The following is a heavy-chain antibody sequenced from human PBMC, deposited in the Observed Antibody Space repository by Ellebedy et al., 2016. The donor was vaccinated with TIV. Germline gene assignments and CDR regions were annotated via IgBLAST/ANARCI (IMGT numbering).Heavy chain of an antibody. CDR1: GFTFSTYW. V-gene: IGHV3-7*01. D-gene: IGHD3-22*01. Sequence: GESLKISCAASGFTFSTYWMSWFRQAPGKGLEWVANVRQDGSDKYYVESVQGRFTISRDNAKNSLYLQMNSLRAEDTAVYYCARDRFYFDSSGYYSTDYWGQGTLVTVSS. J-gene: IGHJ4*02. CDR3: ARDRFYFDSSGYYSTDY. CDR2: VRQDGSDK.